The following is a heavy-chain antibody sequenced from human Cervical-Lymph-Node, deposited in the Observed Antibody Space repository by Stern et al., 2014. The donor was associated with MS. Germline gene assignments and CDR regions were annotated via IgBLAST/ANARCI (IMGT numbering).Heavy chain of an antibody. Sequence: QVTLKESGPTLVKPTQTLTLTCALSGFSLNSAGVGVGWIRQPPGKALEWLAVIYWADDKRHSPSLKTRLTITKDTSKNHVVLTLTNMDPVDTGTYYCAARGGFCGGGSCSSAGFDFWGQGTMVSVSS. D-gene: IGHD2-15*01. J-gene: IGHJ3*01. CDR1: GFSLNSAGVG. CDR3: AARGGFCGGGSCSSAGFDF. V-gene: IGHV2-5*02. CDR2: IYWADDK.